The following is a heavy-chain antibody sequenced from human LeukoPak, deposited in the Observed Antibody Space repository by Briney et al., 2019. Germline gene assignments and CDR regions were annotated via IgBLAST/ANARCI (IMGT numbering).Heavy chain of an antibody. CDR3: VKEVGYNYGPFDY. J-gene: IGHJ4*02. D-gene: IGHD5-18*01. CDR2: ISGSGGST. V-gene: IGHV3-23*01. Sequence: GGSLRLSCAGSGFTFNTYAMSWVRQAPGKGLEWVSAISGSGGSTYYADSVKGRFIISRDNSKNTVYLQMSSLRAEDTAVYYCVKEVGYNYGPFDYWGQGTLVTVSS. CDR1: GFTFNTYA.